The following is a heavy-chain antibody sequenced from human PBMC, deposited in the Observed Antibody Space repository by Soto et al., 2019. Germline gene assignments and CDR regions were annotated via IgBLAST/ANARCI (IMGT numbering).Heavy chain of an antibody. CDR2: ISSSSSYI. CDR3: ASHPRDSSGYWYYFDY. Sequence: SRWTLNNYRKNWVRQAPGKGLEWVSSISSSSSYIYYADSVKGRFTISRDNAKNSLYLQMNSLRAEDTAVYYCASHPRDSSGYWYYFDYWGQGTLVTVSS. J-gene: IGHJ4*02. D-gene: IGHD3-22*01. CDR1: RWTLNNYR. V-gene: IGHV3-21*01.